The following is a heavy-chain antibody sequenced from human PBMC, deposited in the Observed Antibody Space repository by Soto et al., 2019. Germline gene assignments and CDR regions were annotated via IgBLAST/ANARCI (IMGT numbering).Heavy chain of an antibody. J-gene: IGHJ4*02. CDR2: ISNDGANS. V-gene: IGHV3-30-3*01. D-gene: IGHD6-13*01. CDR1: GFTFSSYA. Sequence: QVQLVEWGGGVVQPGRSLRLSCGTSGFTFSSYAMHWVRQAPGKGLEWVAVISNDGANSYYADSMKGRCTISRDNSGNTMPMQVTRLPTEDTAVSSCLRDYGTSWYTPFGYWGQGTLVTVSS. CDR3: LRDYGTSWYTPFGY.